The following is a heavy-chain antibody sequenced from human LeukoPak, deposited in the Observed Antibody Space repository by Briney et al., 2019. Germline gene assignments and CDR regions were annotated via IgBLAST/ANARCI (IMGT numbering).Heavy chain of an antibody. CDR3: AKDGYSGSYWEYYFDY. CDR1: GFTFDDYT. J-gene: IGHJ4*02. Sequence: GGSLRPSCAASGFTFDDYTMHWVRQAPGKGLEWVSLISWDGGSTYYADSVKGRFTISRDNSKNSLYLQMNSLRTEDTALYYCAKDGYSGSYWEYYFDYWGQGTLVTVSS. V-gene: IGHV3-43*01. D-gene: IGHD1-26*01. CDR2: ISWDGGST.